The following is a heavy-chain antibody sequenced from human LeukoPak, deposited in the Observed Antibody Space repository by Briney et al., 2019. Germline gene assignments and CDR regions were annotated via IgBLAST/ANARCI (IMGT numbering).Heavy chain of an antibody. CDR2: IYYSGST. CDR1: GGSISSSSYY. J-gene: IGHJ3*02. V-gene: IGHV4-39*01. D-gene: IGHD3-22*01. Sequence: PSETLSLTCTVSGGSISSSSYYWGWIRQPPGKGLEWIGSIYYSGSTYYNPSLKSRVTISVDTSKNQFSLKLNSVTAADTAVYYCASGHARITMIVVVIFDAFDIWGQGTMVTVSS. CDR3: ASGHARITMIVVVIFDAFDI.